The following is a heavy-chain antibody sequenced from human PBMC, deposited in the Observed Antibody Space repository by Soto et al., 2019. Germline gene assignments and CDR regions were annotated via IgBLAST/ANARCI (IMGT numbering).Heavy chain of an antibody. CDR3: ARSVCP. CDR2: IYYFGST. D-gene: IGHD3-16*01. Sequence: QVQLQESGPGLVKPSQTLSLTCTVSGGSISSGGYYWDWIRQHPGKGLERIGYIYYFGSTYYHPSLKSRVTIAVDTSKNQFSLKQSSVTAADTTLYYSARSVCPWGQGTLVTVSS. CDR1: GGSISSGGYY. J-gene: IGHJ5*02. V-gene: IGHV4-31*03.